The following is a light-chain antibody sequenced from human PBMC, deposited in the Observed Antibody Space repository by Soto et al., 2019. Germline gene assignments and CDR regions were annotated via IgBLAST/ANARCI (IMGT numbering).Light chain of an antibody. J-gene: IGLJ2*01. V-gene: IGLV2-8*01. Sequence: QSALTQPPSASGSPGQSVTISCTGTSSDVGGYNYVSWYQQHPGKAPKLMIYEVSKRPSGVPDRFSGSKSGNTASLTVSGLXXEXEXXXYCNXYAGSNNLVFGGGTKLTVL. CDR1: SSDVGGYNY. CDR2: EVS. CDR3: NXYAGSNNLV.